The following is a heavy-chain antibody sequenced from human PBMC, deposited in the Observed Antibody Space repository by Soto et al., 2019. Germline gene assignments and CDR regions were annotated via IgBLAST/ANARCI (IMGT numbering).Heavy chain of an antibody. D-gene: IGHD5-12*01. V-gene: IGHV4-61*01. J-gene: IGHJ4*02. Sequence: SETLSLTCTVSGGSVSSGSYYWSWIRQPPGKGLEWIGYIYYSGSTNYNPSLKSRVTISVGTSKNQFSLKLSSVTAADTAVYYCARAEMATITNDYWGQGTLVTVSS. CDR3: ARAEMATITNDY. CDR1: GGSVSSGSYY. CDR2: IYYSGST.